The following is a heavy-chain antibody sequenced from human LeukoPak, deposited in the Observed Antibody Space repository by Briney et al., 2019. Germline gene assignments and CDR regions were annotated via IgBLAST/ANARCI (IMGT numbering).Heavy chain of an antibody. V-gene: IGHV3-21*01. D-gene: IGHD1-26*01. CDR1: GFTFSSYS. J-gene: IGHJ6*03. Sequence: GGSLRLSCGASGFTFSSYSMNWVRQAPGKGLEWVSSISSSSSYIYYADSVKGRFTISRDNAKNSLYLQMNSLRAEDTAVYYCASSGSYYVDYYYYMDVWGKGTTVTVSS. CDR2: ISSSSSYI. CDR3: ASSGSYYVDYYYYMDV.